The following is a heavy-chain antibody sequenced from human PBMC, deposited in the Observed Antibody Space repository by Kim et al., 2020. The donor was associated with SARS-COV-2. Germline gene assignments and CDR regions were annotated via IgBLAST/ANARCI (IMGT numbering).Heavy chain of an antibody. V-gene: IGHV3-9*01. Sequence: GGSLRLSCAASGFIFNDYDMHWVRQAPGKGLEWVSTISGISTNICYADSVRGRFIISRDNAKNSVYLQMNSLRAEDTAFYYCAKGKVPEGYNWIDVWGQG. CDR1: GFIFNDYD. CDR2: ISGISTNI. D-gene: IGHD3-22*01. CDR3: AKGKVPEGYNWIDV. J-gene: IGHJ5*01.